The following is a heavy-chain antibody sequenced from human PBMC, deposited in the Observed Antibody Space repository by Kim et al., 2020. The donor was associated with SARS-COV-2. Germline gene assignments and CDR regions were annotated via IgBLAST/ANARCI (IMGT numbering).Heavy chain of an antibody. CDR1: GGSISSYY. D-gene: IGHD1-7*01. J-gene: IGHJ4*02. Sequence: SETLSLTCTVSGGSISSYYWTWIRQPAGKGLEWIGRFYTSGSTHYNTSLKSRVIMSIDTSKNQFSLKLSSVTAADTAVYYCAREETAATTRSFAYWGQGTLVTVS. V-gene: IGHV4-4*07. CDR3: AREETAATTRSFAY. CDR2: FYTSGST.